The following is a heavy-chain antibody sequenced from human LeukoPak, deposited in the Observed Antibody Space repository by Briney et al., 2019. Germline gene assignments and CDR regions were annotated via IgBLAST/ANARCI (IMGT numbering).Heavy chain of an antibody. Sequence: ASVKVSCKASGGTFSSYAISWVRQATGQGLEWMGWMNPNSGNTGYAQKFQGRVTMTRNTSISTAYMELSSLRSEDTAVYYCARGRGRGIAAAGSFFDYWGQGTLVTVSS. J-gene: IGHJ4*02. CDR1: GGTFSSYA. D-gene: IGHD6-13*01. CDR2: MNPNSGNT. CDR3: ARGRGRGIAAAGSFFDY. V-gene: IGHV1-8*02.